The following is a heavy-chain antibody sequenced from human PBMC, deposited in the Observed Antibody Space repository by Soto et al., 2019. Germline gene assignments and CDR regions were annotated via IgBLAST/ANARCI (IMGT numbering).Heavy chain of an antibody. CDR2: IYYSGST. CDR1: VGSISSGGYY. CDR3: ARVQGLGDYSDSRYFDY. J-gene: IGHJ4*02. D-gene: IGHD3-22*01. V-gene: IGHV4-31*03. Sequence: SSETLCITCTFSVGSISSGGYYWSWIRQHPGKGLEWIGYIYYSGSTYYNPSLKSRVTISVDTSKNQFSLKLSSVTAADTAVYYCARVQGLGDYSDSRYFDYWGQGTMVTVSS.